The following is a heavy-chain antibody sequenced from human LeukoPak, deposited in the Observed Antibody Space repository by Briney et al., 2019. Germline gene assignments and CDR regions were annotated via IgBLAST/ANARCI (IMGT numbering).Heavy chain of an antibody. CDR3: ARSGIGRSFDI. CDR2: INKDATIT. CDR1: AFSMNDFW. J-gene: IGHJ3*02. V-gene: IGHV3-74*01. Sequence: PGGSLRLSCAASAFSMNDFWMHWVRQGPGKGLEWVSRINKDATITTYADSVKGRFTVSRDNVKNMVYLDMNGLRGDDTAVYYCARSGIGRSFDIWGRGATVTVSS. D-gene: IGHD2-15*01.